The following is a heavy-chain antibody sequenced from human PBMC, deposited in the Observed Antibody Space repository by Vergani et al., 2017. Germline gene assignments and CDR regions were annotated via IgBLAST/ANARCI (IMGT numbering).Heavy chain of an antibody. V-gene: IGHV4-38-2*01. D-gene: IGHD1-26*01. CDR2: IYHSGST. CDR1: GYSISSCYY. J-gene: IGHJ4*02. CDR3: ARHSLAGIVVYFDY. Sequence: QVQLQESGPGLVKPSETLSLTCAVSGYSISSCYYLGWIRQPPGKGLEWIGSIYHSGSTYYNPSLKSRVTISVDTSKNQFSLKLSSVTAADTAVYYCARHSLAGIVVYFDYWGQGTLVTVSS.